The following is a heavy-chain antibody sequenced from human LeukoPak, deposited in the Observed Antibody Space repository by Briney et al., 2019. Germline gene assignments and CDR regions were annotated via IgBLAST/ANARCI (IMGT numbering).Heavy chain of an antibody. D-gene: IGHD1-26*01. J-gene: IGHJ5*02. Sequence: SGGPLRLSCSASGFTFSTYTMNWVRQAPGKGLEWVSSISGSSTYIYYADSEKGRCTISRDNAKNSLYLQMNSLRAEDTAVYYCARDKRGANWFDPWGQGTLVTVSS. V-gene: IGHV3-21*01. CDR2: ISGSSTYI. CDR1: GFTFSTYT. CDR3: ARDKRGANWFDP.